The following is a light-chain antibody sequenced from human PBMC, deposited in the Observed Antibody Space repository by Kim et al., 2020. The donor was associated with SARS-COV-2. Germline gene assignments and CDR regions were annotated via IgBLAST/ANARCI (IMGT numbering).Light chain of an antibody. CDR1: SLRSYY. V-gene: IGLV3-19*01. J-gene: IGLJ2*01. CDR2: GKN. CDR3: NPRDSSGDRRV. Sequence: ALGQTVRISCQGDSLRSYYASWYQQKPGQAPVLVIYGKNNRPSGIPDRFSGSSSGNTASLTITGAQAEDEGHYSCNPRDSSGDRRVFGGGTQLTVL.